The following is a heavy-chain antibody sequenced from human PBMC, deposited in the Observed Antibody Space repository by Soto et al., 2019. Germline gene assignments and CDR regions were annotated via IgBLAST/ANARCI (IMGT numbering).Heavy chain of an antibody. V-gene: IGHV3-66*01. CDR3: ARGHRRGGFDY. J-gene: IGHJ4*02. CDR2: IYSGGST. D-gene: IGHD3-10*01. Sequence: GGSLRLSCAASGFTVSSNYMSWVRQAPGKGLEWVSVIYSGGSTYYADSVTGGFTISRDNSKNTLYLQMNSLRAEDTAVYYCARGHRRGGFDYWGQGTLVTVSS. CDR1: GFTVSSNY.